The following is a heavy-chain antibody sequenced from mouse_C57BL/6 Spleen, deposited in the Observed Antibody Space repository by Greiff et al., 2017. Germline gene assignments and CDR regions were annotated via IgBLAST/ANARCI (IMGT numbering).Heavy chain of an antibody. V-gene: IGHV1-85*01. Sequence: LVESGPELVKPGASVKLSCKASGYTFTSYDINWVKQRPGQGLEWIGWIYPRDGSTKYNGKFTGKATLTVDTSSSTAYMELHSLTSEDSAVYFCARRRGDYWGQGTTLTVSS. CDR2: IYPRDGST. CDR3: ARRRGDY. CDR1: GYTFTSYD. J-gene: IGHJ2*01.